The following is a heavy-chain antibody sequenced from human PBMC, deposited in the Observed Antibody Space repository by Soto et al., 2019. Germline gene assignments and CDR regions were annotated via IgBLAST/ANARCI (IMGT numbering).Heavy chain of an antibody. D-gene: IGHD2-2*01. Sequence: GGSLRLSCAASGFTFSSYAMHWVRQAPGKGLEYVSAISSNGGSTYYANSVKGRFTISRDNSKNTLYLQMGSLRAEDMAVYYCARGGDLTVVVPAADDAFDIWGQGTMVTVSS. CDR1: GFTFSSYA. CDR2: ISSNGGST. V-gene: IGHV3-64*01. J-gene: IGHJ3*02. CDR3: ARGGDLTVVVPAADDAFDI.